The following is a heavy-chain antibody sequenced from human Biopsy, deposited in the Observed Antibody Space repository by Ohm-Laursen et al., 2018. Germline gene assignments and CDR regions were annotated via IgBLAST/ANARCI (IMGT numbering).Heavy chain of an antibody. CDR1: GGSISNNNYY. CDR3: ARMDCSGGSCHYYSYGMDV. CDR2: IHHSGGT. Sequence: GTLSLTCTVSGGSISNNNYYWGWIRQPPGKGLECIGNIHHSGGTNYTPSLKSRLTISVDTSTTQFSLKLSSVTAADTAVYYCARMDCSGGSCHYYSYGMDVWGQGTTVTVSS. D-gene: IGHD2-15*01. J-gene: IGHJ6*02. V-gene: IGHV4-39*07.